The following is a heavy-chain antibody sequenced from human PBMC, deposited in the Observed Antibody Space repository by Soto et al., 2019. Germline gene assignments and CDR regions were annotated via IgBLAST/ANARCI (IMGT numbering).Heavy chain of an antibody. CDR3: AKRMGIQLWGNDAFDI. V-gene: IGHV3-23*01. J-gene: IGHJ3*02. D-gene: IGHD5-18*01. Sequence: EVQLLESGGGLVQPGGSLRLSCAASGFTFSSYAMSWVRQAPGKGLEWVSAISGSGGSTYYADSVKGRFTISRDNSKNTLYLQMNSLRAEDTAVYYCAKRMGIQLWGNDAFDIWGQGTMVTVSS. CDR2: ISGSGGST. CDR1: GFTFSSYA.